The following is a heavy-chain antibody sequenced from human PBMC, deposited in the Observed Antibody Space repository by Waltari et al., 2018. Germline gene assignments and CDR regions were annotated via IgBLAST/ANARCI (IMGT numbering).Heavy chain of an antibody. CDR3: ARGGYSGYDGWFDP. D-gene: IGHD5-12*01. V-gene: IGHV4-59*01. J-gene: IGHJ5*02. CDR1: GGSISSYY. Sequence: QVRLQESGPGLVKPSETLSLTCTVSGGSISSYYWSWIRQPPGKGLEWIGYLYYSGSTNYNPSLKSRVTISVDTSKNQFSLKLNSVTTADTAVYYCARGGYSGYDGWFDPWGQGTLVTVSS. CDR2: LYYSGST.